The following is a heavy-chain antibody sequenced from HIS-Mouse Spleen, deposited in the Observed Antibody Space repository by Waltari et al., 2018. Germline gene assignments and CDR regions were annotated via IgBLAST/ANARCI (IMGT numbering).Heavy chain of an antibody. CDR1: GGSISSSSYY. CDR3: AREIPYSSSWYDWYFDL. D-gene: IGHD6-13*01. CDR2: IYYSGST. V-gene: IGHV4-39*07. J-gene: IGHJ2*01. Sequence: QLQLQESGPGLVKPSETLSLTCTVPGGSISSSSYYLGWIRQPPGKGLEWIGSIYYSGSTYYNPSLKSRVPISVDTSKNQFSLKRSSVTAADTAVYYCAREIPYSSSWYDWYFDLWGRGTLVTVSS.